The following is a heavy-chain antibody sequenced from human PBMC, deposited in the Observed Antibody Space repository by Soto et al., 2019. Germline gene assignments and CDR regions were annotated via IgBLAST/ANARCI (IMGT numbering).Heavy chain of an antibody. CDR1: GFSFSSYW. J-gene: IGHJ4*02. Sequence: EVQLVESGGGLVQPGGSLSLSCAASGFSFSSYWIHWVRQAPGKGLVWVSRIKTDGSSTDYADSVKGRFTISRDNAKNTLYLQMNSLRSEDTAVYYCAKSEGNTYGLFHWGQGTMVTVSS. CDR2: IKTDGSST. V-gene: IGHV3-74*01. D-gene: IGHD5-18*01. CDR3: AKSEGNTYGLFH.